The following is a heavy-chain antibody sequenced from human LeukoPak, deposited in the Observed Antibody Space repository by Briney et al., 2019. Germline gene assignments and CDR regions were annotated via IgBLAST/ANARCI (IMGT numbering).Heavy chain of an antibody. CDR3: ARDRVGRFLVVV. V-gene: IGHV1-2*02. D-gene: IGHD3-3*01. CDR1: GYTFTGYY. J-gene: IGHJ4*02. CDR2: INPNSGGT. Sequence: ASVNVSCKASGYTFTGYYMHWVRQAPGQGLEWMGWINPNSGGTNYAQKFQGRVTMTTDTSISTAYMELSRLRSDDTAVYYCARDRVGRFLVVVWGQGTLVTVSS.